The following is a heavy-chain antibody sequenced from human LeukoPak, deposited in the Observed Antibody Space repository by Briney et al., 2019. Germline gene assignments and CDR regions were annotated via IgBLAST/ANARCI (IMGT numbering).Heavy chain of an antibody. CDR1: GYTFTSYD. CDR2: MNPNSGNT. V-gene: IGHV1-8*01. CDR3: ARVVRFGELLLYYYYYMDV. J-gene: IGHJ6*03. D-gene: IGHD3-10*01. Sequence: GASVKVSCKASGYTFTSYDINWVRQATGQGLEWMGWMNPNSGNTGYAQKFQGRVTMTRNTSISTAYMELSSLRSEDTAVYYCARVVRFGELLLYYYYYMDVWGEGTTVTISS.